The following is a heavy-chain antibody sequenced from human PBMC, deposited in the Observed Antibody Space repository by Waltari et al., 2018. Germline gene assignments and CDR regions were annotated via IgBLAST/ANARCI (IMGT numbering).Heavy chain of an antibody. Sequence: QVQLQESGPGLVKPSETLSLTCAVSGYSISSGYYWGWIRQPPGKGREWIGSIYHSGSTYYNPSLKSRVTISVDTSKNQFSLKLSSVTAADTAVYYCARGLDSSSSGWFDPWGQGTLVTVSS. CDR1: GYSISSGYY. CDR3: ARGLDSSSSGWFDP. D-gene: IGHD6-6*01. V-gene: IGHV4-38-2*01. CDR2: IYHSGST. J-gene: IGHJ5*02.